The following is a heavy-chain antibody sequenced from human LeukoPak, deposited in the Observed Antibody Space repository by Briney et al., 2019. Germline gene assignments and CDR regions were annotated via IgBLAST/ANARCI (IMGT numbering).Heavy chain of an antibody. CDR2: TYYSGST. CDR1: GGSISSYY. J-gene: IGHJ4*02. V-gene: IGHV4-59*01. Sequence: SETLSLTCTVSGGSISSYYWSWIRQPPGKGLEWIGYTYYSGSTNYNPSLKSRVTISVDTSKNQFSLKLSSVTAADTAVYYCARGGGGYSYGHDYWGQGTLVTVSS. CDR3: ARGGGGYSYGHDY. D-gene: IGHD5-18*01.